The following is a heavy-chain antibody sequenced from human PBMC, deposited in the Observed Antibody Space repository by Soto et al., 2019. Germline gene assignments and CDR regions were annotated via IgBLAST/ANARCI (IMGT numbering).Heavy chain of an antibody. CDR1: GYTFTSYA. V-gene: IGHV1-3*01. CDR2: INAGNGNT. CDR3: ARDKSTSCYYY. J-gene: IGHJ4*02. D-gene: IGHD2-2*01. Sequence: ASVKVSCKASGYTFTSYAMHWVRQAPGQRLEWMGWINAGNGNTRYSQKFQGRVTITRDTSASTAYMELSSLRSEDTAVYYCARDKSTSCYYYWGQGTLVTVSS.